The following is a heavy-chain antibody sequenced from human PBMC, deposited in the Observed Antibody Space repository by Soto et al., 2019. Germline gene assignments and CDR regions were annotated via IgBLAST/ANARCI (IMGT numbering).Heavy chain of an antibody. CDR1: GADITTYS. V-gene: IGHV4-4*07. Sequence: SETLSLPCRVPGADITTYSWTWIRQPAGKGLEGIGRIYTSASINYNPSLKGRVTLSVDTSTNQGSLRLASVTAADTAIYYCARDREAGYNYYYGMDVWGQGTTVTVSS. CDR2: IYTSASI. CDR3: ARDREAGYNYYYGMDV. D-gene: IGHD6-19*01. J-gene: IGHJ6*02.